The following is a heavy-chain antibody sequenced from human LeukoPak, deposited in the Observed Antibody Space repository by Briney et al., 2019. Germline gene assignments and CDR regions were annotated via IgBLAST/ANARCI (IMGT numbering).Heavy chain of an antibody. J-gene: IGHJ6*03. CDR1: GGSFSGYY. Sequence: SETLSLTCAVYGGSFSGYYWSWIRQPPGTRLEWIGEINHSGSTNYNPSLKSRVTISVDTSKNQFSLKLRSVTAADTAVYYCARVALGYYYYMDVWGKGTTITVSS. CDR3: ARVALGYYYYMDV. CDR2: INHSGST. V-gene: IGHV4-34*01.